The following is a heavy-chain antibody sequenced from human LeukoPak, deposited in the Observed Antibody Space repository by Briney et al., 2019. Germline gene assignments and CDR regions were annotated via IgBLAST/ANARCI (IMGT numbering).Heavy chain of an antibody. J-gene: IGHJ2*01. D-gene: IGHD6-6*01. CDR2: ISGSGGST. Sequence: GGSLRLSCAASGFTFSSYAMSWVRQAPGKGLEWVSAISGSGGSTYYADSVKGRFTISRDNSKNTLYLQMNSLRAEDTAVYYCAKPSKIEYSSSSADWYFDLWGRGTLVTVSS. CDR1: GFTFSSYA. CDR3: AKPSKIEYSSSSADWYFDL. V-gene: IGHV3-23*01.